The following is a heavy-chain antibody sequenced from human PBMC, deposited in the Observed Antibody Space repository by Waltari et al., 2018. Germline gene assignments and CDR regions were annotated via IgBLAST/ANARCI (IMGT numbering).Heavy chain of an antibody. CDR3: ARDLGYDFWSGYYKGNWFDP. D-gene: IGHD3-3*01. CDR2: IYQSGST. V-gene: IGHV4-4*02. Sequence: QVQLQESGPGLVKPSGTLSLTCAVSGGSISSSNWWSWVRQPPGKGLEWIGEIYQSGSTNYNPSLKSRVTISVDKSKNQFSLKLSSGTAADTAVYYCARDLGYDFWSGYYKGNWFDPWGQGTLVTVSS. CDR1: GGSISSSNW. J-gene: IGHJ5*02.